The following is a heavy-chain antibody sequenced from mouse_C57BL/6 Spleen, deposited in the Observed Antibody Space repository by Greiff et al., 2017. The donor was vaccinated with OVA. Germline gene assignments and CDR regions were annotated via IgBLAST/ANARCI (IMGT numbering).Heavy chain of an antibody. D-gene: IGHD2-13*01. V-gene: IGHV1-52*01. CDR3: ARLPVTWGYFDV. J-gene: IGHJ1*03. Sequence: QVQLQQPGAELVRPGSSVKLSCKASGYTFTSYWMHWVKQRPIQGLEWIGNIDPSDSETHYNQKFKDKATLTVDKSSSTAYMQLSSLTSEDSAVYYCARLPVTWGYFDVWGTGTTVTVSS. CDR1: GYTFTSYW. CDR2: IDPSDSET.